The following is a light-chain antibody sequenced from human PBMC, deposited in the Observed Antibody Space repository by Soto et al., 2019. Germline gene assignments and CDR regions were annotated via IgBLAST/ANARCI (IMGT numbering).Light chain of an antibody. J-gene: IGLJ3*02. CDR3: CSYAGGPWV. V-gene: IGLV2-23*02. Sequence: QSALTQPASVSGSPGQSITISCTGTSSDVGSYNLVSRYQHHPGKAPKLLIYQVTKGPSGVSSRFSGSKSANTASLTISGVQAEDEADYYCCSYAGGPWVFGGGTQLTVL. CDR2: QVT. CDR1: SSDVGSYNL.